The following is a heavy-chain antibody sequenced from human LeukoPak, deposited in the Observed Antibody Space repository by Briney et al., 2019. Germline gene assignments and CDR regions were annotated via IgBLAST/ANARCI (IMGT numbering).Heavy chain of an antibody. CDR3: ARAGYYGSGSYIFDY. Sequence: GGSLRLSCAASGFTFSDYYMSWIRQAPGKGLEWVSYISSSGSTIYYADSVKGRFTISRDNAKNSLYLQMNSLRTEGTAVYYCARAGYYGSGSYIFDYWGQGTLVTVSS. J-gene: IGHJ4*02. CDR2: ISSSGSTI. CDR1: GFTFSDYY. D-gene: IGHD3-10*01. V-gene: IGHV3-11*01.